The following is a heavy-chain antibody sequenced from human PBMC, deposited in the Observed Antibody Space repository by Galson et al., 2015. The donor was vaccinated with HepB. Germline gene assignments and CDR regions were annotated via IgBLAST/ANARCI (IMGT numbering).Heavy chain of an antibody. CDR3: ARGYYDYVWGSYRTKPDWYFDL. V-gene: IGHV4-4*07. CDR1: GGSISSYY. J-gene: IGHJ2*01. D-gene: IGHD3-16*02. Sequence: SETLSLTCTVSGGSISSYYWSWIRQPAGKGLEWIGRIYTSGSTNYNPSLKSRVTMSVDTSKNQFSLKLSSVTAADTAVYYCARGYYDYVWGSYRTKPDWYFDLWGRGTLVTVSS. CDR2: IYTSGST.